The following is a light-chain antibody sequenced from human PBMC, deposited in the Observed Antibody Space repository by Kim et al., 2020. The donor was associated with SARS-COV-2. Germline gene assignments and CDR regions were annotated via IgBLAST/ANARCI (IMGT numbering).Light chain of an antibody. CDR1: QSLLYTNGDSF. V-gene: IGKV2-28*01. J-gene: IGKJ2*01. CDR3: MQTLQTPT. CDR2: LVS. Sequence: IVMTQSPVSLPVTPGEPASISCKSSQSLLYTNGDSFLSWYLQKPGQSPQLLIYLVSNRASGVPDRFSGSGSDSDFTLKISRVEAEDVGVYFCMQTLQTPTFGQGTKLEI.